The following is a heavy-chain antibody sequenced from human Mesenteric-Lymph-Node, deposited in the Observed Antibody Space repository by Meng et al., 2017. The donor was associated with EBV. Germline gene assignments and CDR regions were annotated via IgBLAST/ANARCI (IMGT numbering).Heavy chain of an antibody. J-gene: IGHJ2*01. CDR3: ARGEIVRGEWYFDL. CDR1: CGSISSSNW. Sequence: VQESGPGLVRPSGALSLLCVVSCGSISSSNWWSWVRQSPGKGLEWIGEIYHGGSTNYNPSLKSRVTMSVDKSQNQFSLKLTSVTAADRAIYYCARGEIVRGEWYFDLWGRGTLVTVSS. D-gene: IGHD1-26*01. V-gene: IGHV4-4*02. CDR2: IYHGGST.